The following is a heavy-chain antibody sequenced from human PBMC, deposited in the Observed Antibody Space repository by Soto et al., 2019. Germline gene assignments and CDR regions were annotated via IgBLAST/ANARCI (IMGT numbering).Heavy chain of an antibody. V-gene: IGHV3-64D*06. J-gene: IGHJ5*02. D-gene: IGHD7-27*01. CDR1: GFTFMSYA. Sequence: GGSLRLSCSASGFTFMSYAIHWVRQAPGKGLEYVSALSGDGRSTYYADSVKGRFTVFRDNSKNTLFLQMSSLRVEDTAVYYCLKGNWASRYNTWFDHWGQGTLVTVSS. CDR2: LSGDGRST. CDR3: LKGNWASRYNTWFDH.